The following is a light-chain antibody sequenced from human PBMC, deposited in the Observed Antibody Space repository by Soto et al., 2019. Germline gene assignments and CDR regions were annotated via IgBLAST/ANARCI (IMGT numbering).Light chain of an antibody. Sequence: DIQMTQSPSTLSASVGDRVPITCRASESMSNCLAWYQQKPGKAPNLLIYKASTLESGVPSRFSGSGSGTDFTLTLSRLQSEEFATYYCQQYYNYPITVGQGTRLEIK. CDR3: QQYYNYPIT. CDR1: ESMSNC. J-gene: IGKJ5*01. V-gene: IGKV1-5*03. CDR2: KAS.